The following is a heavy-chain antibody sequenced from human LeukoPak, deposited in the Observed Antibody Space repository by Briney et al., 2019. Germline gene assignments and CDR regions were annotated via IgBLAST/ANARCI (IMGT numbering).Heavy chain of an antibody. Sequence: SETLSLTCAVYGGSFSGYYWSWIRQPPGKGLGWIGEINHSGSTNYNPSLKSRVTISVGTSKNQFSLKLSSVTAADTAVYYCARGATPSDTVVPFDYWGQGTLVTVSS. J-gene: IGHJ4*02. D-gene: IGHD4-23*01. CDR1: GGSFSGYY. V-gene: IGHV4-34*01. CDR3: ARGATPSDTVVPFDY. CDR2: INHSGST.